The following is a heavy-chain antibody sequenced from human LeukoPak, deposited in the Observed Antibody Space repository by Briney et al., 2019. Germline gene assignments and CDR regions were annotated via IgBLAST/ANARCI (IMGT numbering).Heavy chain of an antibody. V-gene: IGHV3-7*01. CDR3: ARDPDSSGWYRFDY. Sequence: GGSLRLSCAASGFTFSSYWMSWVRQAPGKGLEWVANIKQDGSEKYYVDSVKGRFTISRDNPKNTLYLRMNSLRVEDTAVYYCARDPDSSGWYRFDYWGQGTLVTVSS. CDR1: GFTFSSYW. J-gene: IGHJ4*02. D-gene: IGHD6-19*01. CDR2: IKQDGSEK.